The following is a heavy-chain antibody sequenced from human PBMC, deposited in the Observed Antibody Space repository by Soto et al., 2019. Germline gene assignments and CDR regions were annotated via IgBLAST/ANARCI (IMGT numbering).Heavy chain of an antibody. CDR1: GFTFSTYW. CDR3: ARDRWGGGRDMDV. Sequence: EVQLVESGGGLAQPGGSLRLSWAASGFTFSTYWIHWVRQAPGKGLVWVSRINSDGSSTNYADSVKGRFTISRDNAKNTLFLQMNSLRAEDTAVYYCARDRWGGGRDMDVWGQGTTVTVSS. J-gene: IGHJ6*02. D-gene: IGHD3-10*01. V-gene: IGHV3-74*01. CDR2: INSDGSST.